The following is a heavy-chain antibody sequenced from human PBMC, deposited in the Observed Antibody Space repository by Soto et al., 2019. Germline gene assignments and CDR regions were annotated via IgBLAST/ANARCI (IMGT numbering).Heavy chain of an antibody. CDR2: IVPSVDTT. D-gene: IGHD5-18*01. CDR1: GGTFSRSG. Sequence: QVQLVQSGTEVKKPGASVKVSCKASGGTFSRSGFHWVRQAPGQGLEWMGMIVPSVDTTNDAQKFQARVTISADQFTSTVYMELRSLRSEDTAVYYCARCPQPPDTADPYAVDVWGQGTRVIVSS. J-gene: IGHJ6*02. V-gene: IGHV1-69*18. CDR3: ARCPQPPDTADPYAVDV.